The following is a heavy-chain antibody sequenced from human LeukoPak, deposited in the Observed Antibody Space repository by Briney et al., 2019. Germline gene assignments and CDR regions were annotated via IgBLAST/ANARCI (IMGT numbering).Heavy chain of an antibody. J-gene: IGHJ6*03. CDR1: GYTFTSYG. D-gene: IGHD6-6*01. CDR2: ISAYNGNT. Sequence: ASVKVSCKASGYTFTSYGISWVRQAPGQGLEWMGWISAYNGNTNYAHKLQGRVTMTTDTSTSTACMEMSSLRSEDTAVYYCARVLYSSSTYYYMDVWGKGTTVTISS. V-gene: IGHV1-18*01. CDR3: ARVLYSSSTYYYMDV.